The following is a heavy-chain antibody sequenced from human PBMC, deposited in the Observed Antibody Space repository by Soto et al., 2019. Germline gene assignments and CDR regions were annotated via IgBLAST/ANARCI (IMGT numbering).Heavy chain of an antibody. CDR2: STGAGGST. CDR1: GFPVSVSA. CDR3: AKGHSDYQGDYNYYGMDV. D-gene: IGHD4-17*01. Sequence: GGSLRLSSPASGFPVSVSAISWVGPFPGKGLEWVPASTGAGGSTYHQDSVKGRFTISRDNSKKTVYLQLDGLRAEDTAIYYCAKGHSDYQGDYNYYGMDVWGHGT. V-gene: IGHV3-23*01. J-gene: IGHJ6*02.